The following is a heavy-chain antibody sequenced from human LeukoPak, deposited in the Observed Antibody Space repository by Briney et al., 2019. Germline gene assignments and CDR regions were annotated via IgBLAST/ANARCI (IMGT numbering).Heavy chain of an antibody. J-gene: IGHJ4*02. CDR1: GFTFSSYS. Sequence: PGGSLRLSCAASGFTFSSYSMNWVRQAPGKGLEWVSYISSSSSTIYYADSVKGRFTISRDNAKNSLYLQMNSLRAEDTAVYYCASQEEAVWPEPLDYWGQGTLVTVSS. V-gene: IGHV3-48*01. CDR3: ASQEEAVWPEPLDY. D-gene: IGHD1-14*01. CDR2: ISSSSSTI.